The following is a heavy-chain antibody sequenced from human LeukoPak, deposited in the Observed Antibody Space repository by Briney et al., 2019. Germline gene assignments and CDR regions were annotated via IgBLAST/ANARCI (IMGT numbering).Heavy chain of an antibody. Sequence: LSGGSLRLSCVASGFTFSSFAMSWVRQAPGKGLEWVSSVGIDGGSVYYADSVKGRFTASRDNSRNTLYLQMNSLRAEDTAVYYCARRYCRGGSCFGFALDYWGLGNLVTVSS. D-gene: IGHD2-15*01. CDR1: GFTFSSFA. CDR2: VGIDGGSV. CDR3: ARRYCRGGSCFGFALDY. V-gene: IGHV3-23*01. J-gene: IGHJ4*02.